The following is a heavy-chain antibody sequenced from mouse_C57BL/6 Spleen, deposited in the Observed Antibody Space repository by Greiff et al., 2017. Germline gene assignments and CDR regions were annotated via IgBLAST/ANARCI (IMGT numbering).Heavy chain of an antibody. CDR2: LWTGGGT. CDR3: ARNGGYYSFAY. Sequence: QVQLKESGPGLVAPSQSLSITCTVSGFSLTSYAISWVRQPPGKGLEWLGVLWTGGGTNYNSALKSRLSISKDNSKSQVFLKMNSLQTDDTARYYCARNGGYYSFAYWGQGTLVTVSA. CDR1: GFSLTSYA. V-gene: IGHV2-9-1*01. J-gene: IGHJ3*01. D-gene: IGHD2-3*01.